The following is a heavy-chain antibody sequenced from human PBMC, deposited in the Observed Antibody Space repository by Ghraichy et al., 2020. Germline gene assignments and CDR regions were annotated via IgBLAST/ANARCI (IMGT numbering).Heavy chain of an antibody. CDR1: GFTFSSYA. D-gene: IGHD2-15*01. CDR3: AKDFLDWGQLPHFDP. J-gene: IGHJ5*02. Sequence: GGSLRLSCAASGFTFSSYAMSWVRQAPGKGLEWVSAISGSGGSTYYADSVKGRFTISRDNSKNTLYLQMNSLRAEDTAVYYCAKDFLDWGQLPHFDPWGQGTLVTVSS. V-gene: IGHV3-23*01. CDR2: ISGSGGST.